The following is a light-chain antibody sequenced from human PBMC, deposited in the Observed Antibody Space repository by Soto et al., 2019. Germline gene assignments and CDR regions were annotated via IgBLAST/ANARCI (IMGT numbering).Light chain of an antibody. V-gene: IGKV3-20*01. CDR2: GAS. CDR1: RSVSSSY. J-gene: IGKJ4*01. CDR3: HHYGSTLVT. Sequence: DIGFIHSPGTLSSCKGVRVTLSCRAARSVSSSYLAWYQQKPGQAPRLLIYGASSRATGIPDRFSGSGSGTDFTLTISRLQPDDFAVYYCHHYGSTLVTLGEGTKV.